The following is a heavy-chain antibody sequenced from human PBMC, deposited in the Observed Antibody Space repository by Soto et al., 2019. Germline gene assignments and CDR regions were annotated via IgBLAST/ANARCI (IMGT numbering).Heavy chain of an antibody. Sequence: QVQLVESGGGVVQPGTSLRLSCAASGFSFKSFVMHWVRQAPGKGLEWVAFTSYDGNNKDYGDSVKGRFTVSRDNSQNTLHLQMVFLRPEDTALYYCARWGTTGGFDLWGQGTLVYVSS. CDR2: TSYDGNNK. CDR1: GFSFKSFV. J-gene: IGHJ4*02. D-gene: IGHD3-16*01. V-gene: IGHV3-30*19. CDR3: ARWGTTGGFDL.